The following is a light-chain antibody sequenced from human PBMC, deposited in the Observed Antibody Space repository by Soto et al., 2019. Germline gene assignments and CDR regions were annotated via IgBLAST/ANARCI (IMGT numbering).Light chain of an antibody. J-gene: IGLJ7*01. CDR3: QVWDSSSDHAV. Sequence: SSELTQPPSVSVAPGQTARITCGGNNFGSKSVHWCQQKPGQAPVLVVYDDSDRPSGIPERFSGSNSGNTATLTISRVEAGDEADYYCQVWDSSSDHAVFGGGTQLTVL. CDR2: DDS. V-gene: IGLV3-21*02. CDR1: NFGSKS.